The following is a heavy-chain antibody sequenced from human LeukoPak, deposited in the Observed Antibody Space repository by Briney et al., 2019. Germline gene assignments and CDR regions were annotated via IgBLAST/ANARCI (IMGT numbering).Heavy chain of an antibody. D-gene: IGHD6-19*01. J-gene: IGHJ6*02. Sequence: SETLSLTCAVSGGSISTSNWWTWVRQPPGKGLEWIGEIYHSGSTNYNPSLKSRVTISVDASKNQFSLKLSSVTAADTAVYYCARRGAVAGGGRIYGMDVWGQGTTVTVSS. CDR1: GGSISTSNW. CDR2: IYHSGST. V-gene: IGHV4-4*02. CDR3: ARRGAVAGGGRIYGMDV.